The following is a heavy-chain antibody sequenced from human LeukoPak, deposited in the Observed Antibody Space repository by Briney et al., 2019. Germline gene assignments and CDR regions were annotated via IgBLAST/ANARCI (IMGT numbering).Heavy chain of an antibody. J-gene: IGHJ4*02. CDR1: GFTFSDYY. CDR3: VRVESYDKNDYYRPFDC. Sequence: PGGSLRLSCAASGFTFSDYYMSWIRQAPGKGLEWVSYISSSGSTIYYADSVKGRFTISRDNAKNSLYLQMNNLRAEDTAVYYCVRVESYDKNDYYRPFDCWGQGTLVTVSS. CDR2: ISSSGSTI. D-gene: IGHD3-22*01. V-gene: IGHV3-11*04.